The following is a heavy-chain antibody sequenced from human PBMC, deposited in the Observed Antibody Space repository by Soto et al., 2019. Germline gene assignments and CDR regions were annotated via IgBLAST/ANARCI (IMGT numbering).Heavy chain of an antibody. CDR2: ISAYNGNT. V-gene: IGHV1-18*01. J-gene: IGHJ4*02. D-gene: IGHD6-19*01. CDR1: GYTFTSYG. Sequence: ASVKVSCKASGYTFTSYGISWVRQAPGQGLEWMGWISAYNGNTNYAQRLQGRVTMTTDTSTSTAYMELRSLRSDDTAVYYCARAYSSGWYFDYWGQGTLVTVSS. CDR3: ARAYSSGWYFDY.